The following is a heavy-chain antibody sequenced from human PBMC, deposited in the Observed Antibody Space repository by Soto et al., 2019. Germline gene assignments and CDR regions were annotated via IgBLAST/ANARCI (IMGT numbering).Heavy chain of an antibody. V-gene: IGHV4-34*01. CDR2: IDHSGST. J-gene: IGHJ6*02. Sequence: QVQLQQWGAGLLKPSETLSLTCAVNGGSFSAYYWTWIRQPPGRGLEWIGEIDHSGSTNYNPSLESRVTISIDPAKNRFSLNVTSVTAADTAVYYCVRGLRYSGMDVWGQGTTVTVS. D-gene: IGHD2-15*01. CDR1: GGSFSAYY. CDR3: VRGLRYSGMDV.